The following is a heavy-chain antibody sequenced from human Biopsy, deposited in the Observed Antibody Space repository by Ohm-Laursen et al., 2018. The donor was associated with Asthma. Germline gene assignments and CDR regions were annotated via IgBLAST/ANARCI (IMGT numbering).Heavy chain of an antibody. J-gene: IGHJ4*02. CDR2: ISFDGANR. CDR1: GFTFSNYG. CDR3: AKEVFPGWELRRGPDS. Sequence: SLRLSCSASGFTFSNYGMHWVRQAPGKGLDWVAVISFDGANRNYTDSVKGRFTISRDNSRNTLHLEMNSLRAEDTAVYFCAKEVFPGWELRRGPDSWGQGTLVTVSS. V-gene: IGHV3-30*18. D-gene: IGHD1-26*01.